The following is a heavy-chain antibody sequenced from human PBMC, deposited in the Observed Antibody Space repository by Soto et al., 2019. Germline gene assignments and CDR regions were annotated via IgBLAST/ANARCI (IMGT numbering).Heavy chain of an antibody. CDR3: AKDRGNRYGSGYYYNKMALDI. J-gene: IGHJ3*02. Sequence: QVQLVESGGGVVQPGRSLRLSCAASGFSFSTFGIHWVRQAPGKGLEWVAVISYDATTKYYADSVKGRFTISRDNSKNTVYLEMNTLRPEDTALFYCAKDRGNRYGSGYYYNKMALDIWGQGTMVTVSS. V-gene: IGHV3-30*18. D-gene: IGHD3-10*01. CDR2: ISYDATTK. CDR1: GFSFSTFG.